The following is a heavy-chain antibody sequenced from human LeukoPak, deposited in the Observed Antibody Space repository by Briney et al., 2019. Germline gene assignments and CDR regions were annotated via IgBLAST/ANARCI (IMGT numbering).Heavy chain of an antibody. D-gene: IGHD6-13*01. J-gene: IGHJ5*02. V-gene: IGHV3-33*01. CDR3: ARDRLAARSWFNP. CDR1: GFTFSSYG. Sequence: PGGSLRLSCAASGFTFSSYGMHWVRQAPGKGLEWVAVIWYDGSNKYYADSVKGRFTISRDNSKNTLYLQMNSLRAEDTAVYYCARDRLAARSWFNPWGQGTLVTVSS. CDR2: IWYDGSNK.